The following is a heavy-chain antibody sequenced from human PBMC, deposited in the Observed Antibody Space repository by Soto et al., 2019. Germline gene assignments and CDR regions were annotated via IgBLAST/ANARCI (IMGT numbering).Heavy chain of an antibody. CDR1: GGSISSGGYY. J-gene: IGHJ5*02. D-gene: IGHD3-10*01. CDR3: ARVVLWFGELPTNWSDP. Sequence: SETLSLTCAVSGGSISSGGYYWSWIRQHPGKGLEWIGYIYYSGSTYYNPSLKSRVTISVDTSKNQFSLKLSSVTAADTAVYYCARVVLWFGELPTNWSDPWGQGTLVTVSS. CDR2: IYYSGST. V-gene: IGHV4-31*11.